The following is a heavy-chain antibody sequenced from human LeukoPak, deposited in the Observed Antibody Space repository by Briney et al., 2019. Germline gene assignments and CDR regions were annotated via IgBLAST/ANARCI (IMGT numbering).Heavy chain of an antibody. CDR1: GFTFDDYA. V-gene: IGHV3-9*01. CDR2: ISWNSGSI. Sequence: LAGGSLRLSCAASGFTFDDYAMHWVRQAPGEGRGWGSSISWNSGSIGYADSVKGRFTISRGNAKNSLYLQINTLRAEDTASYYCAKDKGGSYLYGMDVWGQGTTVTVSS. D-gene: IGHD1-26*01. CDR3: AKDKGGSYLYGMDV. J-gene: IGHJ6*02.